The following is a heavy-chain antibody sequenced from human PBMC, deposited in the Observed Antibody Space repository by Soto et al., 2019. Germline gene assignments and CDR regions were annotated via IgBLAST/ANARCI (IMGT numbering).Heavy chain of an antibody. V-gene: IGHV4-59*01. CDR1: GGSISSYY. Sequence: SETLSLTCTVSGGSISSYYWSWIRQPPGKGLEWIGYIYYSGSTNYNPSLKSRVTISVDTSKNQFSLKLSSVTAADTAVYYCARRTLYYYDSSGYSYYFDYWGQGTLVTVSS. CDR3: ARRTLYYYDSSGYSYYFDY. J-gene: IGHJ4*02. CDR2: IYYSGST. D-gene: IGHD3-22*01.